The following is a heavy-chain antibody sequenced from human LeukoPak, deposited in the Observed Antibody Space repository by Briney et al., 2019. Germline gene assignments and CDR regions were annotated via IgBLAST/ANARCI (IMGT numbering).Heavy chain of an antibody. Sequence: GGSLRLSCAASGFTFSSYAMHWVRQAPGKGLEWVAVISYDGSNKYYADSVKGRFTISRDNSKNTLYLQMNSLRAEDTAVYYCARGGQWLVPTPSLFDYWGQGTLVTVSS. J-gene: IGHJ4*02. CDR1: GFTFSSYA. V-gene: IGHV3-30-3*01. CDR2: ISYDGSNK. CDR3: ARGGQWLVPTPSLFDY. D-gene: IGHD6-19*01.